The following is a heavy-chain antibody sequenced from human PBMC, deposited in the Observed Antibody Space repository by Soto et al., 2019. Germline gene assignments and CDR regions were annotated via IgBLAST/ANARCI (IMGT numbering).Heavy chain of an antibody. CDR2: TYYRSKWYN. Sequence: SQTLSLTCAISGDSVSSNSAAWNWIRQSPSRGLEWLGRTYYRSKWYNDYAVSVKSRITINPDTSKNQFSLQLNSVTPEDTAVYYCAGGEALDDIVVVPAAHTDDNWFDPWGQGTLVTVS. D-gene: IGHD2-2*01. J-gene: IGHJ5*02. V-gene: IGHV6-1*01. CDR3: AGGEALDDIVVVPAAHTDDNWFDP. CDR1: GDSVSSNSAA.